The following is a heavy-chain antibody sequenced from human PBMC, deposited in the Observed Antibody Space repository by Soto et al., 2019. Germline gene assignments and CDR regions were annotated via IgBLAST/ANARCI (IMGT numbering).Heavy chain of an antibody. D-gene: IGHD1-26*01. CDR1: GITLRRYP. V-gene: IGHV3-23*01. CDR2: ITGSGAIT. CDR3: ARDVWETTSMYYGLDV. J-gene: IGHJ6*02. Sequence: LRLHCAATGITLRRYPMGWVRLAIGKGLEWVSGITGSGAITYYTDSVKGRFTISRDNSKNTLYLQMHSLRAEDTAVYYCARDVWETTSMYYGLDVWGLGTTVTVS.